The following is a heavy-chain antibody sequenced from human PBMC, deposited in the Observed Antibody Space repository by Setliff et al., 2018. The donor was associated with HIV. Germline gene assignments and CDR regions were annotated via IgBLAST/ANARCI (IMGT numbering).Heavy chain of an antibody. V-gene: IGHV4-61*02. D-gene: IGHD6-13*01. Sequence: PSETLSLTCTVSGGSISSGNYYWTWVRQPAEKGLEWIGRIYTSGSTNYNPSLKSRVTISVDTSKNQFSLRLSSVTAADTAIYYCARDWSGYSSSRGSYYYYMGVWGKGTTVTVSS. CDR1: GGSISSGNYY. J-gene: IGHJ6*03. CDR3: ARDWSGYSSSRGSYYYYMGV. CDR2: IYTSGST.